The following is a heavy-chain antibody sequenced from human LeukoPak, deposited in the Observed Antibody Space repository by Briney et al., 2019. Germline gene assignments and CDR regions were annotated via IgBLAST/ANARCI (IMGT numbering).Heavy chain of an antibody. CDR2: IHHSGST. J-gene: IGHJ4*02. Sequence: PSETLSLTCAVYGGSFSGSFSDYYWTCIRQTPGKGLEWIGEIHHSGSTNYNPSLKSRVTISVDTSKNQFSLKLNSLTAADTAVYYCARGQIPVRGYHFDYWGQGTLVTVSS. CDR1: GGSFSGSFSDYY. CDR3: ARGQIPVRGYHFDY. V-gene: IGHV4-34*01. D-gene: IGHD3-10*01.